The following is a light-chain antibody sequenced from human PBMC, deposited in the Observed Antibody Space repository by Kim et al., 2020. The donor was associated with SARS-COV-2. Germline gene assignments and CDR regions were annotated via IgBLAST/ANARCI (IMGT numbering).Light chain of an antibody. J-gene: IGKJ1*01. Sequence: TNKCKSSKTDIYRYHDKNYLACYQRKKGRSPKLLISWASTREPGVPASFSGSGSGADFTLTISSLQAEDVGTYYCRKYFSTPPWTFGQGTKVDIK. CDR1: KTDIYRYHDKNY. CDR2: WAS. CDR3: RKYFSTPPWT. V-gene: IGKV4-1*01.